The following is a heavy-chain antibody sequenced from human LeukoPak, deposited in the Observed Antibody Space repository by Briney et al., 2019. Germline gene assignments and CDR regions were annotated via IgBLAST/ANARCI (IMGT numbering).Heavy chain of an antibody. CDR1: GFTFSSYA. CDR3: ATSGGSYWS. J-gene: IGHJ5*02. V-gene: IGHV3-30*04. CDR2: ISYDGTNK. Sequence: PGGSLRLSCAASGFTFSSYAMHWVRQAPGKGLEWVTIISYDGTNKYYADSVKGRFTISRDNSKNTLYLQMNSLRAEDTAVYYCATSGGSYWSWGQGTLVTVSS. D-gene: IGHD1-26*01.